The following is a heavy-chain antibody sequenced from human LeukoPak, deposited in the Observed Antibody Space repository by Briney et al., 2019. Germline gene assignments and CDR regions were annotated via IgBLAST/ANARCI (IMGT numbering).Heavy chain of an antibody. V-gene: IGHV4-61*02. CDR2: IYTSGST. Sequence: PSQTLSLTCTVSGGSISSGSYYWSWIRQPAGKGLEWIGRIYTSGSTNNNPSLKSRVTISVDTSKNQFSLKLSSVTAADTAVYYCARGGTYYYDRSGSDYFQHWGQGTLVTVSS. CDR1: GGSISSGSYY. CDR3: ARGGTYYYDRSGSDYFQH. D-gene: IGHD3-22*01. J-gene: IGHJ1*01.